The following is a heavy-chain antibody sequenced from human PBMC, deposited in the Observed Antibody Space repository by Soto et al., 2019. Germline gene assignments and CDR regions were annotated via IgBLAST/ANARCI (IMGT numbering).Heavy chain of an antibody. D-gene: IGHD1-7*01. CDR1: GGSFSGYY. J-gene: IGHJ5*02. Sequence: PSETLSLTCTVYGGSFSGYYWSWIRQPPGKGLEWIGEINHSGSTNYNPSLKSRVTISVDTSKNQFSLKLSSVTAADTAVYYCASGGITGTTDNCFDPWGQGTLLTVSS. CDR2: INHSGST. CDR3: ASGGITGTTDNCFDP. V-gene: IGHV4-34*01.